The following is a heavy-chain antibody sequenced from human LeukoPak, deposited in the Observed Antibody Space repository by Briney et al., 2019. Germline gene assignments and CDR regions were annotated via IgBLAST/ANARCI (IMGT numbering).Heavy chain of an antibody. V-gene: IGHV1-46*01. J-gene: IGHJ4*02. CDR1: GYTFTNYY. Sequence: ASVKVSCKASGYTFTNYYLHWVRQAPGQGLEWMGIINPSGVGTSYAQEFQGRVTMTSDTSTSTVYMELSSLRSEDTAVYYCARAPDYDSSGILDYWGQGTLVTVSS. D-gene: IGHD3-22*01. CDR2: INPSGVGT. CDR3: ARAPDYDSSGILDY.